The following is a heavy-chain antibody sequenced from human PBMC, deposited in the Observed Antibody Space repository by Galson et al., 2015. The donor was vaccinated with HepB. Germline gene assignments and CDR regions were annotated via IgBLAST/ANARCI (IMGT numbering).Heavy chain of an antibody. D-gene: IGHD5-24*01. CDR2: INLNNGNT. CDR1: GYSFTDHA. Sequence: SVKVSCKASGYSFTDHAIHWVRQAPGQRLEWMAWINLNNGNTRYSEKFKGRVAITRDTSATIAYMELSSLTSEDTAMFYCARKTGWLDAYDFWGQGTMVIVSS. J-gene: IGHJ3*01. CDR3: ARKTGWLDAYDF. V-gene: IGHV1-3*01.